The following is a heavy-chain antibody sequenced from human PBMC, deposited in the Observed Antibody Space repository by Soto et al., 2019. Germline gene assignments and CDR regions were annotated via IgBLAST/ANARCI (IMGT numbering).Heavy chain of an antibody. D-gene: IGHD2-15*01. J-gene: IGHJ4*02. CDR3: ARDLGGWPDY. CDR2: INADNGNT. Sequence: ASVKGSCKASGCTFSSYTISWVRQAPGQGLEWMGWINADNGNTKYSQKFQGRVTITRDTSASTAYMELSSLRSEDTAVYYCARDLGGWPDYWGQGTLVTVSS. CDR1: GCTFSSYT. V-gene: IGHV1-3*01.